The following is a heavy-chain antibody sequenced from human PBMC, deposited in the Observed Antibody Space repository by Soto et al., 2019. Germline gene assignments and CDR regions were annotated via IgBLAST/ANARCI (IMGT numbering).Heavy chain of an antibody. CDR3: AKAERDPRYSSGWYPFDY. D-gene: IGHD6-19*01. J-gene: IGHJ4*02. Sequence: GGSLRLSCAASGFTFSSYAMSWVRQAPGKGLEWVSASSGSGGSTYYGDSVKGRFTISRDNSKNTLYLQMNSLRAEDTAVYYCAKAERDPRYSSGWYPFDYWGQGTLVTVSS. V-gene: IGHV3-23*01. CDR2: SSGSGGST. CDR1: GFTFSSYA.